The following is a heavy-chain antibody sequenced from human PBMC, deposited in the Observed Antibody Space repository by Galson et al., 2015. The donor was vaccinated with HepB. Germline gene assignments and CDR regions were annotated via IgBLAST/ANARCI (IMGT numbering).Heavy chain of an antibody. D-gene: IGHD1-26*01. V-gene: IGHV3-7*03. CDR1: GFTFSSYW. CDR2: IKQDGSEK. CDR3: ARDASHKDVGYYYGMDV. Sequence: SLRLSCAASGFTFSSYWMSWVRQAPGKGLEWVANIKQDGSEKYYVDSVKGRFTISRDNAKNSLYLQMNSLRAEDTAVYYCARDASHKDVGYYYGMDVWGQGTTVTVSS. J-gene: IGHJ6*02.